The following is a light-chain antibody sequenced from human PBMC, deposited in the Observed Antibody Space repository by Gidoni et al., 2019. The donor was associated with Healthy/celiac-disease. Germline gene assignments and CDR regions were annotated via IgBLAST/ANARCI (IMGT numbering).Light chain of an antibody. CDR2: DVR. Sequence: HSSRTQPAPASRSPGPPITISCTGTSSDVGGYNYVSWYQQHPGKAPKLMIYDVRNRPSGVSNRFPGSKSSNSTSLTISGLQAEDEVDYYCSSYTRSSTLVVFGGGTKLTVL. J-gene: IGLJ2*01. CDR3: SSYTRSSTLVV. V-gene: IGLV2-14*03. CDR1: SSDVGGYNY.